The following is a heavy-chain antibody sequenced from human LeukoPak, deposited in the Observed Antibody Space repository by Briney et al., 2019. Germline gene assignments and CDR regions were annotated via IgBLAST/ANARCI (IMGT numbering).Heavy chain of an antibody. D-gene: IGHD1-26*01. J-gene: IGHJ4*02. CDR1: GFTFSASA. CDR2: IASKGKNYAT. CDR3: SRSGGDGATGE. V-gene: IGHV3-73*01. Sequence: PGGSLKLSRATSGFTFSASAINWVRQASGKGLEWVGCIASKGKNYATEYAASVKGRFTISRDDSKNTAYLQMNSLKTEDTAVYYCSRSGGDGATGEWGQGTLVTVSS.